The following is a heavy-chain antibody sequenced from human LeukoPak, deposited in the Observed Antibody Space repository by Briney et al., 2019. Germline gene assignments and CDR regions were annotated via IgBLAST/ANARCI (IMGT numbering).Heavy chain of an antibody. CDR2: IIPILGIA. D-gene: IGHD1-26*01. J-gene: IGHJ3*02. CDR1: GGTFSSYA. CDR3: ARARYSGSYYWAFDI. V-gene: IGHV1-69*04. Sequence: ASVKVSCKASGGTFSSYAISWVRQAPGQGLEWMGRIIPILGIANYAQKFQGRVTITADKSTSTAYMELSSLRSEDTDVYYCARARYSGSYYWAFDIWGQGTMVTLSS.